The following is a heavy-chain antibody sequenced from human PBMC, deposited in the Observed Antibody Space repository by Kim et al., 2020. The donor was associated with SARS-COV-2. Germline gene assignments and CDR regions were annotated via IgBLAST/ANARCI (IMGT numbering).Heavy chain of an antibody. Sequence: GGSLRLSCAASGFTFSSYAMSWVRQAPGKGLEWVSAISGSGGSTYYADSVKGRFTISRDNSKNTLYLQMNSLRAEDTAVYYCAGGYIVVVPAATRFWYYYGMDVWGQGTTVTVSS. CDR2: ISGSGGST. CDR3: AGGYIVVVPAATRFWYYYGMDV. J-gene: IGHJ6*02. V-gene: IGHV3-23*01. CDR1: GFTFSSYA. D-gene: IGHD2-2*01.